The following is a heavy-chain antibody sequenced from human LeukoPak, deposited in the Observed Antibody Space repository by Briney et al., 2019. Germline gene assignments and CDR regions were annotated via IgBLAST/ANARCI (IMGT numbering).Heavy chain of an antibody. D-gene: IGHD2-2*02. J-gene: IGHJ3*02. V-gene: IGHV1-69*05. CDR1: GGTFSSYA. CDR3: ARSRLCIHTGCYNAAFDM. CDR2: IIPIFDTA. Sequence: ASVKVSFKASGGTFSSYAISWGRQAPGQGLEGMGGIIPIFDTANYAQKFQGRITITTDESTSTAYMELRSLRSDPTAAYYCARSRLCIHTGCYNAAFDMWGHGTMVTVSA.